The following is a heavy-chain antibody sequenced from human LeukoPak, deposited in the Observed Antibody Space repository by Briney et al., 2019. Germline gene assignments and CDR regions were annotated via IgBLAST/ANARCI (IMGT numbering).Heavy chain of an antibody. CDR1: GFTVSSNY. D-gene: IGHD2-15*01. J-gene: IGHJ4*02. CDR3: ARDRRYCSGSSCYSGVDY. CDR2: IYCGGST. V-gene: IGHV3-53*01. Sequence: PGGSLRLSCAASGFTVSSNYMTWVRQAPGKGLEWVSVIYCGGSTYYGDSVKGRFTIARDNSKNTLYLQMNSLRAEDTAVYYCARDRRYCSGSSCYSGVDYWGQGTLVTVSS.